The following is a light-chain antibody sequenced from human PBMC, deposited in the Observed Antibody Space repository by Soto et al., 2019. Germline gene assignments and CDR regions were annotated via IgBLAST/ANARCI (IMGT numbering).Light chain of an antibody. V-gene: IGKV3-15*01. Sequence: EIVMTQSPATLSVSPGERATLSCRASQSVSSNLPWYQQKPGQAPRLLIYGASTRATGIPARFSGSGSGTEFTLTISSLQSEDFAVYYCQQYNNWPRTFGKGTTLEIK. CDR2: GAS. J-gene: IGKJ2*01. CDR3: QQYNNWPRT. CDR1: QSVSSN.